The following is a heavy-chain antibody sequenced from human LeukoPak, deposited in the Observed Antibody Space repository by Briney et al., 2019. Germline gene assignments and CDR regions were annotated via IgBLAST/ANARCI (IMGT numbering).Heavy chain of an antibody. V-gene: IGHV1-69*04. J-gene: IGHJ6*02. CDR2: IIPILGIA. CDR1: GGTFSSYA. Sequence: SVKVSCKASGGTFSSYAISWVRQAPGQGLEWMGRIIPILGIANYAQKFQGRVTITADKSTSTAYMELSSLRSEDTAVYYCAREGIAALDYYYGMDVWGQGTTVTVS. D-gene: IGHD6-13*01. CDR3: AREGIAALDYYYGMDV.